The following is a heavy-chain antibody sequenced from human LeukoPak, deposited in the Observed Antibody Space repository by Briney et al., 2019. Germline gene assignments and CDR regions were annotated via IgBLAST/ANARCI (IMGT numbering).Heavy chain of an antibody. Sequence: ASVKVSCKASGYTFTSYAMNWVRQAPGQGLEWMGWINTNTGNPTYAQGFTGRFVFSLDTSVSTAYLQISSLKAEDTAVYYCARVGYSGYSRGSSSIDYWGQGTLVTVSS. V-gene: IGHV7-4-1*02. CDR1: GYTFTSYA. J-gene: IGHJ4*02. CDR3: ARVGYSGYSRGSSSIDY. CDR2: INTNTGNP. D-gene: IGHD5-12*01.